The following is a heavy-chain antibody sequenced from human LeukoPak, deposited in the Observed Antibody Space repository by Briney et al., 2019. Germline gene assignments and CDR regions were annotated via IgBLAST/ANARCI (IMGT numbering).Heavy chain of an antibody. D-gene: IGHD5-12*01. V-gene: IGHV3-48*04. CDR1: GFTFSSYG. J-gene: IGHJ4*02. Sequence: GGSLRLSCAASGFTFSSYGMSWVRQAPGKGLEWVSYISSSGSTIYYADSVKGRFTISRDNAKNSLYLQMNSLRAEDTAVYYCARIQGGKWLRGFYFDYWGQGTLVTVSS. CDR2: ISSSGSTI. CDR3: ARIQGGKWLRGFYFDY.